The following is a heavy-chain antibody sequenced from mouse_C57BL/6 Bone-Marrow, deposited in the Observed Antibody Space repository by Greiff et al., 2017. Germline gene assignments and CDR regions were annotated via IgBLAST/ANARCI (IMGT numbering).Heavy chain of an antibody. J-gene: IGHJ3*01. CDR2: IHPNSGST. CDR3: ARNRYYCSSYVAY. V-gene: IGHV1-64*01. CDR1: GYTFTSYW. D-gene: IGHD1-1*01. Sequence: VQLQQSGAELVKPGASVKLSCKASGYTFTSYWMHWVKQRPGQGLEWIGMIHPNSGSTNYNEKFKSKATLTVDKSSSTAYMQLSSLTSEDSAVYYCARNRYYCSSYVAYWGQGTLVTVSA.